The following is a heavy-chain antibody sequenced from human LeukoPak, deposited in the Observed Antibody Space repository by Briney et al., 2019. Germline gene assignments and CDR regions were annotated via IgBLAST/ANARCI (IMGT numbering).Heavy chain of an antibody. CDR3: ARNLYDFLTGSDS. V-gene: IGHV3-48*02. J-gene: IGHJ4*02. D-gene: IGHD3-9*01. CDR2: IRSSSSII. CDR1: GFTFSTYS. Sequence: HPGGSLRLSCAASGFTFSTYSMNWVRQSPGKGPEWVSYIRSSSSIIHYADSVKGRFTISRDNAKSSLYLQMNSLRDEDTAVYYCARNLYDFLTGSDSWGQGTLVTVSS.